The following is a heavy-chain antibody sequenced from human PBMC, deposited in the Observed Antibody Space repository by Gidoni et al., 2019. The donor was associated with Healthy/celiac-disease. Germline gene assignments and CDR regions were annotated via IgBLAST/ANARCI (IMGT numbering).Heavy chain of an antibody. Sequence: EVQLVESGGGLVQPGGSLRLSCAASGFTFSSYWMSWVRQAPGKGLEWVANIKQDGSEKYYVDSVKGRFTISRDNAKNSLYLQMNSLRAEDTAVYYCARELRGYSYGYYNWFDPWGQGTLVTVSS. D-gene: IGHD5-18*01. V-gene: IGHV3-7*03. CDR1: GFTFSSYW. CDR3: ARELRGYSYGYYNWFDP. J-gene: IGHJ5*02. CDR2: IKQDGSEK.